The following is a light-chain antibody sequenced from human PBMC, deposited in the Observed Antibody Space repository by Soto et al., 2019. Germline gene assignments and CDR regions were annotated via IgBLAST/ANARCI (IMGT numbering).Light chain of an antibody. V-gene: IGLV1-40*01. Sequence: QSVLTQPPSVSGAPGQSVIISCTGGSSNIGADYEVHWYQQLPGTAPKLLIYGNTNRPSGVPDRFSGSKSGSSASLAIPGLQAEDEAEYYCQSYDNTLKGCVFGTGTKVTVL. J-gene: IGLJ1*01. CDR3: QSYDNTLKGCV. CDR2: GNT. CDR1: SSNIGADYE.